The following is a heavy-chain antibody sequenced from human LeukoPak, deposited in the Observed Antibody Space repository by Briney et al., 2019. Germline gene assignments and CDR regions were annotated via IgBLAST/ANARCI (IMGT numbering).Heavy chain of an antibody. CDR1: GFTFSSYE. CDR3: TRPDDYGDY. Sequence: GGSLRLSCAASGFTFSSYEMNWVRQAPGKGLEWVSYISSSGSTIYYAGSVKGRFTISRDNAKNSLYLQMNSLRAEDTAVYYCTRPDDYGDYWGQGTLVTVSS. D-gene: IGHD1-14*01. CDR2: ISSSGSTI. J-gene: IGHJ4*02. V-gene: IGHV3-48*03.